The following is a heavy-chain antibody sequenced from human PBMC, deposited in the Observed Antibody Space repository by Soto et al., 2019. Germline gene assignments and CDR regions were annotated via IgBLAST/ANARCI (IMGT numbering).Heavy chain of an antibody. CDR3: AHRHVVVPAADYYYGMDV. Sequence: SGPTLVNPTQTLTLTCTFSGFSLSTSGVGVGWIRQPPGKALEWLALIYWNDDKRYSPSLKSRLTITKDTSKNQVVLTMTNMDPVDTATYYCAHRHVVVPAADYYYGMDVRRQRPTVPVS. D-gene: IGHD2-2*01. CDR1: GFSLSTSGVG. V-gene: IGHV2-5*01. CDR2: IYWNDDK. J-gene: IGHJ6*02.